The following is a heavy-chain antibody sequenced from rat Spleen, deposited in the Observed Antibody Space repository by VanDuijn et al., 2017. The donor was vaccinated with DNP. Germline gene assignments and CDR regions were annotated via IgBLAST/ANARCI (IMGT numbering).Heavy chain of an antibody. CDR2: INKDSSII. V-gene: IGHV4-2*01. J-gene: IGHJ2*01. CDR3: AKGPNYGGWSDYFDY. D-gene: IGHD1-11*01. CDR1: GFNFNDYW. Sequence: EVKLVESGGGLVQPGRSLKLSCAASGFNFNDYWMGWVRQAPGKGLECIGQINKDSSIINYIPSVKEKITISRDNAQNTLYLQMSKLGSEDTAIYYWAKGPNYGGWSDYFDYWGQGVMVTVSS.